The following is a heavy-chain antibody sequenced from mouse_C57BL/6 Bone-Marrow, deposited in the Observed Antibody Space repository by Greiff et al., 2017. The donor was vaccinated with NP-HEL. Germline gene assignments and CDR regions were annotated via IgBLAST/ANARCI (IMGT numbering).Heavy chain of an antibody. CDR2: IDPYDSYT. J-gene: IGHJ2*01. V-gene: IGHV1-59*01. Sequence: QVQLQQSGAELVRPGTSVKLSCKASGYTFTSYWMHWVKQRPGQGLEWIGVIDPYDSYTNYNQKFKGKATLTVDTSSSTAYMQLSSLTSEDSAVYYCARSRQLRLRRDYFDYWGQGTTLTVSS. D-gene: IGHD3-2*02. CDR3: ARSRQLRLRRDYFDY. CDR1: GYTFTSYW.